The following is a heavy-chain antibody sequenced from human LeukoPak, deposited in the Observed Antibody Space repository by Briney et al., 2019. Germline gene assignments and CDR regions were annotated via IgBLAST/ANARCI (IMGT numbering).Heavy chain of an antibody. Sequence: SETLSLTCTVSGGSISSYYWSWIRQPPGKGLEWNGYIYYSGSTNYNPSLKSRVAISVDTSKNQFSLKLSSVTAADTAVYYCARRHWGPIDYWGQGTLVTVSS. D-gene: IGHD7-27*01. CDR1: GGSISSYY. J-gene: IGHJ4*02. CDR2: IYYSGST. CDR3: ARRHWGPIDY. V-gene: IGHV4-59*08.